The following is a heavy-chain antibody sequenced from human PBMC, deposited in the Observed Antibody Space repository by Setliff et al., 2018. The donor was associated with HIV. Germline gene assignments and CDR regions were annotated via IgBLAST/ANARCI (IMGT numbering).Heavy chain of an antibody. CDR2: INPNSGGT. V-gene: IGHV1-2*02. Sequence: ASVKVSCKASGYTFTGYYMHWVRQAPGQGLEWMGWINPNSGGTNYAQKFQGRDTMTRDTSISTAYMELSRLRSDDTAVYYCARGFTYRGYYYGSGSYYNIQQPIDYWGQGTLVTVSS. CDR1: GYTFTGYY. D-gene: IGHD3-10*01. J-gene: IGHJ4*02. CDR3: ARGFTYRGYYYGSGSYYNIQQPIDY.